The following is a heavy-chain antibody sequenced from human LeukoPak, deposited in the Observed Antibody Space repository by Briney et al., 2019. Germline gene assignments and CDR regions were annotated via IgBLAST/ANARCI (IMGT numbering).Heavy chain of an antibody. V-gene: IGHV1-69*05. J-gene: IGHJ4*02. CDR1: GGTFSSYT. D-gene: IGHD5-18*01. Sequence: SVKVSCKASGGTFSSYTISWVRQAPGQGLEWMGGIIPIFGTANYAQKFQGRVTITTDESTSTAYMELSSLRSEDTAVYYCARDGGYSYGSYDYWGQGTLVTVSS. CDR2: IIPIFGTA. CDR3: ARDGGYSYGSYDY.